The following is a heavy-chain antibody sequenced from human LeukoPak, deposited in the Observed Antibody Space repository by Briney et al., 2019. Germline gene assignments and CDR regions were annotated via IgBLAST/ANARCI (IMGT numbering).Heavy chain of an antibody. CDR1: GFTFGDYA. V-gene: IGHV3-49*03. Sequence: PGGSLRLSCTASGFTFGDYAMSWFRQAPGKGLEWVGIIRSKAYGGTTEYAASVKGRFTISRDDSKSIAYLQMNSLKTEDTAVYYCTTEWELLPETVFDYWGQGTLVTVSS. J-gene: IGHJ4*02. CDR2: IRSKAYGGTT. D-gene: IGHD1-26*01. CDR3: TTEWELLPETVFDY.